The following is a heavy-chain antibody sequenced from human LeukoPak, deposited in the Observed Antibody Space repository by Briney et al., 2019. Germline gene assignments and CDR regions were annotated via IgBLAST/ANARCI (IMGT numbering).Heavy chain of an antibody. CDR1: GGSISSSSYY. V-gene: IGHV4-39*01. CDR2: IYYSGST. Sequence: KPSETLSLTCTVSGGSISSSSYYWGWIRQPPGKGLEWIGSIYYSGSTYYNPSLKSRVTISVDTSKNQFSLKLSSVTAADTAVYYCARLLTAWFDPWGQGTLVTVSS. CDR3: ARLLTAWFDP. J-gene: IGHJ5*02.